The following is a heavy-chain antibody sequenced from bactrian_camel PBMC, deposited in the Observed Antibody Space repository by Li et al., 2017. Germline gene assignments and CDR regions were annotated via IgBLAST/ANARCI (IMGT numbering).Heavy chain of an antibody. D-gene: IGHD6*01. J-gene: IGHJ4*01. Sequence: VESGGGLVQPGGSLRLSCTATGVLLSTHGLTWLRQAEGKGLVWLGTINSEGSTHYRDVDNVKGRFIISRDSAKNTVYLQMNNLQPEDTATYYCAEGRGSRGEHCYSLNYWGQGTQVTVS. V-gene: IGHV3S40*01. CDR1: GVLLSTHG. CDR2: INSEGST. CDR3: AEGRGSRGEHCYSLNY.